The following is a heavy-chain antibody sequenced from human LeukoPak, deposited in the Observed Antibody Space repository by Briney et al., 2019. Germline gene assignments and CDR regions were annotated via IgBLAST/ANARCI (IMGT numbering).Heavy chain of an antibody. CDR2: VNAYADDT. V-gene: IGHV1-18*01. D-gene: IGHD2-15*01. Sequence: ASVKVSCKASGYTFTNYGITWVRQAPGQGREWMGWVNAYADDTNYAQKFQGRITMTTDTSTSTAYVELRSLRSDDTAVYYCARDCIGCHGFDYWGQGTLVTVSS. CDR1: GYTFTNYG. J-gene: IGHJ4*02. CDR3: ARDCIGCHGFDY.